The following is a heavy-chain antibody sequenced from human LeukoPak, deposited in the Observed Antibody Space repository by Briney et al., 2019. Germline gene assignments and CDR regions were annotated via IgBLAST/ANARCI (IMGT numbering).Heavy chain of an antibody. D-gene: IGHD2-2*02. V-gene: IGHV3-30*02. J-gene: IGHJ4*02. CDR3: AKDQSGYCSSTSCYTFDY. CDR1: GFSFSSYG. CDR2: IRYDGSNK. Sequence: GGALRLSCAASGFSFSSYGMHGVRQAPGKGREWGAVIRYDGSNKYYADSLKGRFTISRDNSKNTLYLQMNSLKAEDTAVYYCAKDQSGYCSSTSCYTFDYWGQGTLVTVSS.